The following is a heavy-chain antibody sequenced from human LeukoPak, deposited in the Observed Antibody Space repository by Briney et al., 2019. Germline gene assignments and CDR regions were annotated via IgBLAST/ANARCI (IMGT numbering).Heavy chain of an antibody. CDR1: GGTFSNYA. CDR2: IIPILGIA. Sequence: GASVKVSFKASGGTFSNYAISWVRQAPGQGLEWMGRIIPILGIANYAQKFQGRVTINADKSTSTADMELSSLRSEDTAVYYCARDKSVTSGMDVWGQGTTVTVSS. D-gene: IGHD4-17*01. V-gene: IGHV1-69*04. J-gene: IGHJ6*02. CDR3: ARDKSVTSGMDV.